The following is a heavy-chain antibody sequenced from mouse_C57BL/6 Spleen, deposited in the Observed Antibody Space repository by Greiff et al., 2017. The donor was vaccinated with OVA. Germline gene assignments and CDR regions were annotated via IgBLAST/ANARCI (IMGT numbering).Heavy chain of an antibody. Sequence: QVQLQQPGAELVKPGASVKLSCKASGYTFTSYWMTWVKQRPGQGLEWIGEIDPASGNTNYNEKFKGKATLTVDTSSSTAYMQLSSLTSEDSAVYYCARCYGGIFAFDYWGQGTTVTVSS. J-gene: IGHJ2*01. CDR2: IDPASGNT. CDR3: ARCYGGIFAFDY. D-gene: IGHD1-1*02. V-gene: IGHV1-55*01. CDR1: GYTFTSYW.